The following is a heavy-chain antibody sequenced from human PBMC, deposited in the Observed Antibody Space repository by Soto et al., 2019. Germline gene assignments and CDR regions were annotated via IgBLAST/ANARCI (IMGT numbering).Heavy chain of an antibody. CDR3: AHSRISSSWYVGTLAFDY. J-gene: IGHJ4*02. CDR2: IYWDDDK. V-gene: IGHV2-5*02. D-gene: IGHD6-13*01. CDR1: GFSLSTSGVG. Sequence: QITLKESGPTLVKPTQTLTLTCTFSGFSLSTSGVGVGWIRQPPGKALEWLALIYWDDDKRYSPSLKSRLTMTKDTSKNQVVLTMTNMDPVDTATYYCAHSRISSSWYVGTLAFDYWGQGTLVTVSS.